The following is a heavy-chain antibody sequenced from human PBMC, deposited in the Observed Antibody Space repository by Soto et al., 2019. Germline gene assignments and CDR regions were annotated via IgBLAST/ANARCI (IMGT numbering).Heavy chain of an antibody. CDR3: AGVVVDGTNWFDP. Sequence: QIQLVQSGAEVKKPGASVKVSCTASGYRFTNYAFTWVRQAPGQGLEWMGWISTYTGDTNYAQKYQGRVTMTTDTSTSNVYMEPRSRRSDDTAVYYCAGVVVDGTNWFDPGGQGTLVTVSS. D-gene: IGHD2-15*01. CDR2: ISTYTGDT. J-gene: IGHJ5*02. CDR1: GYRFTNYA. V-gene: IGHV1-18*01.